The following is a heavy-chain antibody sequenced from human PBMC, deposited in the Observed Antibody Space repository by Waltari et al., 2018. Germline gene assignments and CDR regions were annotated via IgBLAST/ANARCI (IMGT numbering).Heavy chain of an antibody. Sequence: QVQLVQSGAEVKKPGSSVKFSCKASGGTFSSYALSWFRQAPGQGLEWMGGIIPIFGTANYAQKFQGRVTITADESTSTAYMELSSLRSEDTAVYYCARTTQIVVVTDWYFDLWGRGTLVTVSS. V-gene: IGHV1-69*12. CDR3: ARTTQIVVVTDWYFDL. D-gene: IGHD3-22*01. J-gene: IGHJ2*01. CDR2: IIPIFGTA. CDR1: GGTFSSYA.